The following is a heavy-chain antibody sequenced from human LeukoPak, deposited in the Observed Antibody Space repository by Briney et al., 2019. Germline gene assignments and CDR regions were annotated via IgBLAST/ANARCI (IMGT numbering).Heavy chain of an antibody. Sequence: GGSLRLSCAASGFTFSSYAMSWVRQAPGKGLEWVSAISGSGGSTYYADSVKGRFTISRDNSKNTPYLQMNSLRAEDTAVYYCAKDLYYDSISYWGQGTLVTVSS. CDR2: ISGSGGST. D-gene: IGHD3-22*01. V-gene: IGHV3-23*01. CDR1: GFTFSSYA. J-gene: IGHJ4*02. CDR3: AKDLYYDSISY.